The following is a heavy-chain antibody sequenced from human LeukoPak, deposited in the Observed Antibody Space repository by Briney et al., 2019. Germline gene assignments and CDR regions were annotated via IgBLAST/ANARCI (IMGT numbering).Heavy chain of an antibody. D-gene: IGHD6-13*01. J-gene: IGHJ4*02. CDR3: ARNFGPYSSSWYSEDY. V-gene: IGHV3-30*04. Sequence: PGGSLRLSCAGSGFTFSSHAMHWVRQAPGKGLEWVAVISYDGTNKYYAGSVKGRFTISRDSSKNTLYLQMNSLRAEDTAVYYCARNFGPYSSSWYSEDYWGQGTLVTVSS. CDR1: GFTFSSHA. CDR2: ISYDGTNK.